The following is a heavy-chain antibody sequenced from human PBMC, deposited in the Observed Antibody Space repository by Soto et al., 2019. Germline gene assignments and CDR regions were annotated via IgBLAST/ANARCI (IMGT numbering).Heavy chain of an antibody. V-gene: IGHV2-70*01. CDR2: IDCDDDK. CDR1: GFSLSTSGMC. Sequence: SGPTMVNPTQTLTLTCTFSGFSLSTSGMCVSWIRQPPGKALEWLALIDCDDDKYYSTSLKTRLTISKDTSKNQVVLTMTNMDPVDTATYYCARQSYDSSGYHFEYWGKGTLVTVSS. CDR3: ARQSYDSSGYHFEY. J-gene: IGHJ4*02. D-gene: IGHD3-22*01.